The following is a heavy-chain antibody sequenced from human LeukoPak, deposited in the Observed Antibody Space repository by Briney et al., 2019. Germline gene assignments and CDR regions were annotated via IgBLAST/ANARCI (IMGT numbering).Heavy chain of an antibody. Sequence: GGSLRLSCAASGFSFSSYWMHWVRQAPGKGLEWVTVISFDGSNKYYADSVKGRFTISRDNSKNTLYLQMNSLRAEDTAVYYCAATPDYFNYWGQGTLVTVSS. CDR3: AATPDYFNY. CDR2: ISFDGSNK. D-gene: IGHD5-12*01. V-gene: IGHV3-30*03. J-gene: IGHJ4*02. CDR1: GFSFSSYW.